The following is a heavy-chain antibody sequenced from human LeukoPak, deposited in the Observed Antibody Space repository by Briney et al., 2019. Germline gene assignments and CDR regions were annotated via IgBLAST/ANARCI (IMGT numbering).Heavy chain of an antibody. CDR3: AKDSSSFSNRSYYYYYGMDV. CDR1: GFTFSSYG. J-gene: IGHJ6*02. D-gene: IGHD6-13*01. CDR2: ISYDGSNK. V-gene: IGHV3-30*18. Sequence: PGRSLRLSCAASGFTFSSYGMHWVRQAPGKGLERVAVISYDGSNKYYADSVKGRFTISRDNSKNTLYLQMNSLRAEDTAVYSCAKDSSSFSNRSYYYYYGMDVWGQGTTVTVSS.